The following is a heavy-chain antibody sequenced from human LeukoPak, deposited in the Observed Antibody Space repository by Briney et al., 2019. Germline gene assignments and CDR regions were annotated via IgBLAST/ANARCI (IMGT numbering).Heavy chain of an antibody. J-gene: IGHJ4*02. CDR2: IAVGSGNT. CDR3: AADSRYCDGDCYDY. Sequence: SVKVSCKASGFTFTRSAIQWVRQARGQRLEWIGWIAVGSGNTNYAQKFQERVTITRDMSTSTAYMELSSLRSEDTAVYYCAADSRYCDGDCYDYWGQGTLVTVSS. CDR1: GFTFTRSA. D-gene: IGHD2-21*01. V-gene: IGHV1-58*02.